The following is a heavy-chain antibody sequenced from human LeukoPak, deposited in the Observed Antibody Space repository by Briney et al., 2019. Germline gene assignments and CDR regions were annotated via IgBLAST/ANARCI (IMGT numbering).Heavy chain of an antibody. CDR1: GASISSNY. CDR2: MYTSGNT. Sequence: PSETLSLTCTVSGASISSNYWSWTRQPAGKGLEWIGRMYTSGNTHYSPSLKSRVTMSVDTSKNQFSLNLTSVTAADTAVCYCANGANSGSYFEDWGQGTLVTVSS. CDR3: ANGANSGSYFED. D-gene: IGHD1-26*01. J-gene: IGHJ4*02. V-gene: IGHV4-4*07.